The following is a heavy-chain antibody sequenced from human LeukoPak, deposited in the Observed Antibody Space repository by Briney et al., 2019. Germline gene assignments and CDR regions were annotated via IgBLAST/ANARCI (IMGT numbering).Heavy chain of an antibody. CDR3: ARDRYDILTGYQITYGMDV. CDR1: GFTFSSYS. Sequence: GGSLRLSCAASGFTFSSYSMNWVRQAPGKGLEWVSSISSSSSYIYYADSVKGRFTISRDNAKNSLYLQMNSLRAEDTAVYYCARDRYDILTGYQITYGMDVWGQGTTVTVSS. V-gene: IGHV3-21*01. D-gene: IGHD3-9*01. J-gene: IGHJ6*02. CDR2: ISSSSSYI.